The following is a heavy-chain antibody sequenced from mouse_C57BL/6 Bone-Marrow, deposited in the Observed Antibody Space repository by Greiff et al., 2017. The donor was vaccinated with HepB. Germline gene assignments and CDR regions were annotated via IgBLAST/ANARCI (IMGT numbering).Heavy chain of an antibody. CDR1: GYSITSGYY. CDR2: ISYAGSN. CDR3: ARESTGPYYYAMDY. J-gene: IGHJ4*01. Sequence: EVQLQESGPGLVKPSQSLSLTCSVTGYSITSGYYWNWLRQFPGKKLEWMGYISYAGSNNYNPSLTNRISITRDTSKNQFFLKLNSVTTEDTATYYCARESTGPYYYAMDYWGQGTSVTVSS. D-gene: IGHD4-1*02. V-gene: IGHV3-6*01.